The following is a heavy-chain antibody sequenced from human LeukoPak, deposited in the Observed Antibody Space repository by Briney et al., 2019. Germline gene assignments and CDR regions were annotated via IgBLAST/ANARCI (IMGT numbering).Heavy chain of an antibody. CDR3: VKGFVHPTYYFEY. Sequence: PGGSLRLSCAASGFTFSNYAMMGGRQAPGKRLEWVSSITGSGDGTYYADSVRGRFTISRDNSENTLYLQLNSLRAEDTAVYFCVKGFVHPTYYFEYWGQGTLVTVSS. V-gene: IGHV3-23*01. CDR1: GFTFSNYA. CDR2: ITGSGDGT. J-gene: IGHJ4*02. D-gene: IGHD3-10*01.